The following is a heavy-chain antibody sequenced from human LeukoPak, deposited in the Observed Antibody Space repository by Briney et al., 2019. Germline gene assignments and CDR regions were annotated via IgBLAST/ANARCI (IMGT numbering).Heavy chain of an antibody. Sequence: GGSLRLSCAASGFTFSSYEMNWVRQAPWKGLEWVSYISSSGSTIYYADSVKGRFTISRDNAKNSLYLQMNSLRAEDTAVYYCARVGLIQLWLREGYYFDYWGQGTLVTVSS. J-gene: IGHJ4*02. CDR3: ARVGLIQLWLREGYYFDY. V-gene: IGHV3-48*03. D-gene: IGHD5-18*01. CDR1: GFTFSSYE. CDR2: ISSSGSTI.